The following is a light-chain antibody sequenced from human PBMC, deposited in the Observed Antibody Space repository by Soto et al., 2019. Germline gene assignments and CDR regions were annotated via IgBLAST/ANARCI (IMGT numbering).Light chain of an antibody. V-gene: IGLV2-14*01. Sequence: QSVLTQPASVSGSPGQSITISCTGTSSDIGGFDYVSWYQQHPGKAPKLIISDVSDRPSGISHRFSGSKSDNTASLTISGLQAEDEADYYCSSFSTGSSPVLFGGGTKVTVL. CDR3: SSFSTGSSPVL. CDR1: SSDIGGFDY. J-gene: IGLJ2*01. CDR2: DVS.